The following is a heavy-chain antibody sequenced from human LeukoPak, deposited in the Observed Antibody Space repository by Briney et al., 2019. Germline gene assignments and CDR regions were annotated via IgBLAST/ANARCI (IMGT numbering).Heavy chain of an antibody. CDR3: ARALPCPYYDRSGYCDDAFDI. Sequence: GGSLRLSCAASGFTFSSYSMNWVRQAPGKGLEWVSSISSSSSYIYYADSVKGRFTISRDNAKNSLYLQMNSLRAEDTAVYYCARALPCPYYDRSGYCDDAFDIWGQGTMVTVSS. V-gene: IGHV3-21*01. D-gene: IGHD3-22*01. J-gene: IGHJ3*02. CDR1: GFTFSSYS. CDR2: ISSSSSYI.